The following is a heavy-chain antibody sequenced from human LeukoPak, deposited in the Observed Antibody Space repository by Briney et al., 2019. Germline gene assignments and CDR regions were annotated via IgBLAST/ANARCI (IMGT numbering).Heavy chain of an antibody. CDR2: INWNGGST. CDR3: ARGGSYLSAFDI. J-gene: IGHJ3*02. Sequence: GGSLRLSCAASGFTFSGSAMHWVRQASGKGLEWVSGINWNGGSTGYADSVKGRFTISRDNAKNSLYLQMNSLRAEDTAVYYCARGGSYLSAFDIWGQGTMVTVSS. CDR1: GFTFSGSA. V-gene: IGHV3-20*04. D-gene: IGHD1-26*01.